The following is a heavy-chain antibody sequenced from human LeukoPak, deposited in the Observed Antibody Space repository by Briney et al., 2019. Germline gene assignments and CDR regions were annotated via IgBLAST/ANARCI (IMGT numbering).Heavy chain of an antibody. CDR3: ARLRYTYGKNFDY. CDR2: INQDGNVK. J-gene: IGHJ4*02. V-gene: IGHV3-7*01. D-gene: IGHD5-18*01. CDR1: GFTFRAYW. Sequence: GGSLRLSCAASGFTFRAYWMSWVRQAPGKGLEWVANINQDGNVKDYVDSVKGRFTISRNNARNSLYLQMNTLRAEDTAVYFCARLRYTYGKNFDYWGQGALVTVSS.